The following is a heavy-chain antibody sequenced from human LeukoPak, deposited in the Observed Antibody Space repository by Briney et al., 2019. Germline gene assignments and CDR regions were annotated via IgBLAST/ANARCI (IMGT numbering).Heavy chain of an antibody. CDR2: IIPILGIA. Sequence: VASVTVSCKASGGTFSSYAISWVRQAPGQGLEWMGRIIPILGIANYAQKFQGRVTITADKSTSTAYMELSSLRSEDTAVYYCARDICSSTSCHFDYWGQGTLVTVSS. D-gene: IGHD2-2*01. J-gene: IGHJ4*02. V-gene: IGHV1-69*04. CDR1: GGTFSSYA. CDR3: ARDICSSTSCHFDY.